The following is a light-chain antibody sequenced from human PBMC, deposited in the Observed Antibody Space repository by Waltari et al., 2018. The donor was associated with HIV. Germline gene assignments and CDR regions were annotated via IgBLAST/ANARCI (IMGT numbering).Light chain of an antibody. CDR1: RLDISGFSQ. J-gene: IGLJ1*01. CDR3: SSYTSYSRLV. V-gene: IGLV2-14*01. CDR2: DVS. Sequence: QTALTQPASVSGSPGLSITIPCSGPRLDISGFSQASWFQPHPGQAPKLIMFDVSIRPSGLSNRFSGSKSGITASLTISGLQTEDEADYYCSSYTSYSRLVFGTGTKVTV.